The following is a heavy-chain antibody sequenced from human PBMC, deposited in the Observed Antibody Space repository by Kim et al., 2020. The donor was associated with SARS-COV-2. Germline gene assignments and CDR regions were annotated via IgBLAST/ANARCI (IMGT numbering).Heavy chain of an antibody. D-gene: IGHD3-10*01. CDR2: ISSSSSTI. J-gene: IGHJ4*02. Sequence: GGSLRLSCAASGFTFSSYSMNWVRQAPGKGLEWVSYISSSSSTIYYADSVKGRFTISRDNAKNSLYLQMNSLRDEDTAVYYCARTMVRGVITPKLDYWGQGTLVTISS. CDR3: ARTMVRGVITPKLDY. CDR1: GFTFSSYS. V-gene: IGHV3-48*02.